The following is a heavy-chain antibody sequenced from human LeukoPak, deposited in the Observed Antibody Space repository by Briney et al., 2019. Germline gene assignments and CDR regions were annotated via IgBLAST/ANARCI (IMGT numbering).Heavy chain of an antibody. CDR3: ARGLGYITFDY. Sequence: SETLSLTCTVSGGSISSGGYYWSWTRQHPGKGLEWIGYIYYSGSTYYNPSLKSRVTISVDTSKNQFSLKLSSVTAADTAVYYCARGLGYITFDYWGQGTLVTVSS. V-gene: IGHV4-31*03. D-gene: IGHD1-1*01. CDR2: IYYSGST. CDR1: GGSISSGGYY. J-gene: IGHJ4*02.